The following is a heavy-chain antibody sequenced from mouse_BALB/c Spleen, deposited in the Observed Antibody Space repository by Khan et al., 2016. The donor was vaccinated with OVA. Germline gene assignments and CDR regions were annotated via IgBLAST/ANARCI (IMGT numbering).Heavy chain of an antibody. CDR1: GFSLADYA. V-gene: IGHV2-6-5*01. J-gene: IGHJ4*01. Sequence: VQLEESGPGLVAPSQSLSITCTVSGFSLADYAVSWIRQPPGKGLEWLGVIWGGGSKYYNSALKSRLSISKDNSKSQVFLKMNSLQTDDTAMYYCAKDPPNNALDYWGQGTSVTVSS. CDR3: AKDPPNNALDY. CDR2: IWGGGSK.